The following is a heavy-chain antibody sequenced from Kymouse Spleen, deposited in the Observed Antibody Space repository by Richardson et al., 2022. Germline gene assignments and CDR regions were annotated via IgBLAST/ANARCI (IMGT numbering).Heavy chain of an antibody. D-gene: IGHD3-10*01. CDR1: GFTFSSYS. Sequence: EVQLVESGGGLVKPGGSLRLSCAASGFTFSSYSMNWVRQAPGKGLEWVSSISSSSSYIYYADSVKGRFTISRDNAKNSLYLQMNSLRAEDTAVYYCARDRSSAMVRGFHFDYWGQGTLVTVSS. CDR3: ARDRSSAMVRGFHFDY. CDR2: ISSSSSYI. V-gene: IGHV3-21*03. J-gene: IGHJ4*02.